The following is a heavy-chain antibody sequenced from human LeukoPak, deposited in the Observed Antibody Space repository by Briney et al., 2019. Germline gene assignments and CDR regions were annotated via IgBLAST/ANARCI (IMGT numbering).Heavy chain of an antibody. V-gene: IGHV1-69*01. CDR3: ASRGYSPNYYYYGMDV. CDR2: IIPIFGTA. J-gene: IGHJ6*02. D-gene: IGHD2-15*01. CDR1: GGTFSSYA. Sequence: SVTVSCKASGGTFSSYAISWVRPAPGQGLEWVGGIIPIFGTANYAQKFQGRVTITADESTSTAYMELSSLRSEDTAVYYCASRGYSPNYYYYGMDVWGQGTTVTVSS.